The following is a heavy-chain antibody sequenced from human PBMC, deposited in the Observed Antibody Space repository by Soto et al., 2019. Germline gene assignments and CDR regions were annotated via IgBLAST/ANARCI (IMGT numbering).Heavy chain of an antibody. D-gene: IGHD3-3*01. J-gene: IGHJ6*02. CDR2: INPNSGGT. CDR3: ARALITIFGVVKPLYGMDV. CDR1: GYTFTGYY. Sequence: ASVKVSCKASGYTFTGYYMHWVRQAPGQGLEWMGWINPNSGGTNYAQKFQGRVTMTRDTSISTAYMELSRLGSDDTAVYYCARALITIFGVVKPLYGMDVWGQGTTVTVSS. V-gene: IGHV1-2*02.